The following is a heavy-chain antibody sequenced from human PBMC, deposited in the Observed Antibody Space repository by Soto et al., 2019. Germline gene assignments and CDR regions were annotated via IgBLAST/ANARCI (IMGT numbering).Heavy chain of an antibody. V-gene: IGHV4-30-4*01. CDR1: GGSISTVDYS. J-gene: IGHJ4*02. CDR3: ARGPSGDKVDS. D-gene: IGHD7-27*01. Sequence: QVQLQESGPGLVKPSQTLSLTCTVSGGSISTVDYSWSWIRQSPDMGLEWIGHIYDGGRTYNNPSLESRVTMSVDTSKSQLSLTLSSVSAADTAVYYCARGPSGDKVDSWGQGTLVTVSS. CDR2: IYDGGRT.